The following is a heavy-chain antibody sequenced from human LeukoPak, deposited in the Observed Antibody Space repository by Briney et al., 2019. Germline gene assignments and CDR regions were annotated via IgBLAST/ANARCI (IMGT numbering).Heavy chain of an antibody. J-gene: IGHJ4*02. CDR3: ATGRTWWDLLNY. CDR1: GHTLTELS. Sequence: ASVKVSCKVSGHTLTELSLHWVRQAPGKGHERMGGLDPEAGEMIYSQKFQGRVTMTEDTSTDIAYMEMSSLRSEDTAVYYCATGRTWWDLLNYWGQGTLVTVSS. D-gene: IGHD1-26*01. V-gene: IGHV1-24*01. CDR2: LDPEAGEM.